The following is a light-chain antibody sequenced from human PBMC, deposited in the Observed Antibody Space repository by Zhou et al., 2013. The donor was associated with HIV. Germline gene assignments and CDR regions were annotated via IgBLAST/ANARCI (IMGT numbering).Light chain of an antibody. CDR3: QSYDSSLSGWV. CDR2: GNS. J-gene: IGLJ2*01. CDR1: SSNIGAHYD. V-gene: IGLV1-40*01. Sequence: QSVLTQPPSVSGAPGQRVTISCTGSSSNIGAHYDVHWYQQLPGTAPKLPIYGNSNRPSGVPDRFSGSKSGTSVSLAITGLQAEDEADYYCQSYDSSLSGWVFGGGTKLTVL.